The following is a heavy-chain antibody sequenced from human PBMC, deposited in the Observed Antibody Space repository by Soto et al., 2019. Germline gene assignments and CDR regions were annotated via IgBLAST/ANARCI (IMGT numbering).Heavy chain of an antibody. D-gene: IGHD5-12*01. CDR2: ISASGANT. CDR3: AKEHGGGTSTITSYFDY. V-gene: IGHV3-23*01. CDR1: GITFNNYA. Sequence: EVQLLESGGGLVQPGGSLRLSCTASGITFNNYALSWVRQAPGKGLEWVSGISASGANTFYADSVKGRFTISRDNSKNTLSLQVNSLRADDTAVYDCAKEHGGGTSTITSYFDYWGRGTLVTVSS. J-gene: IGHJ4*02.